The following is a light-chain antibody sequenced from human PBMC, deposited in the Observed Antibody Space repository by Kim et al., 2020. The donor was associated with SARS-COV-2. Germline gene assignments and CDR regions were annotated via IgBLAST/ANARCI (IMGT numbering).Light chain of an antibody. CDR2: DVS. V-gene: IGLV2-11*01. J-gene: IGLJ1*01. CDR1: SSDVGVYNY. CDR3: CSYAGSYTFGYV. Sequence: VTISCTGTSSDVGVYNYVSWYQQHPGKAPKRMIYDVSKRPSGVPDRFSGSKSGNTASLTISGLQAEDEADYYCCSYAGSYTFGYVFGTGTKVTVL.